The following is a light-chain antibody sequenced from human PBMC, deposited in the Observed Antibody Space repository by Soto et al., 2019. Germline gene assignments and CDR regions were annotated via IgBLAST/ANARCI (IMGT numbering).Light chain of an antibody. Sequence: TMSLYPGERGTLSCRASQSVSNNYLAWYQQKPGQAPRLLIYGASNRDTGIPDRFSGSGSGTDFTLTISRLEPEDLAVYYCQQYGSLGTFGQGTKVDI. CDR2: GAS. CDR3: QQYGSLGT. CDR1: QSVSNNY. J-gene: IGKJ1*01. V-gene: IGKV3-20*01.